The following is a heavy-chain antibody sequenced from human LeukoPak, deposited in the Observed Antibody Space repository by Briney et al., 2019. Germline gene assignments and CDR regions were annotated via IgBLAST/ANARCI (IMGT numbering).Heavy chain of an antibody. J-gene: IGHJ4*02. CDR2: ISGGGGTT. CDR3: SIRPSMTTVTTALDY. CDR1: GFTFSSYA. V-gene: IGHV3-23*01. Sequence: GGSLRLSCAASGFTFSSYAMSWVRQAPGKGLERVSGISGGGGTTYYADSVKGRFTISRDNSKNTLYLQMNTLRAEDTAVYYCSIRPSMTTVTTALDYWGQGTLVTVSS. D-gene: IGHD4-11*01.